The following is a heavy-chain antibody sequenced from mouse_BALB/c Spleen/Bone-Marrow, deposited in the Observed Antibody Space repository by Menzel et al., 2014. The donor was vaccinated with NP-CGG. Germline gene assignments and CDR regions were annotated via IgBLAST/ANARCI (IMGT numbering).Heavy chain of an antibody. CDR2: INPGSGGT. Sequence: QVQLQQPGAELVRPGTSVKVSCKASGYAFTNYLIEWVKQRPGQGLEWIGVINPGSGGTNYNEKFKGKATLTADKSSSTDNMQLSSLTSDDSAVYFCARSIAYYYGMDYWGQGTSVTVSS. D-gene: IGHD2-10*02. CDR1: GYAFTNYL. CDR3: ARSIAYYYGMDY. J-gene: IGHJ4*01. V-gene: IGHV1-54*03.